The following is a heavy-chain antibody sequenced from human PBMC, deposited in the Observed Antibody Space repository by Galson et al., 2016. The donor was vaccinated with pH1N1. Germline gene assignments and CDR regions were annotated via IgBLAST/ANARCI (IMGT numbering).Heavy chain of an antibody. D-gene: IGHD3-22*01. Sequence: TLSLTCTVSGGSIGGGYYIWTWIRQPAGKGLEWIGRVFASGNTNYNPSLKGRVTISLDTSTSQFSLKLSSVTAADTAVYYCATRGDDNTGSTGDHWGQGILVAVSS. V-gene: IGHV4-61*02. J-gene: IGHJ4*02. CDR3: ATRGDDNTGSTGDH. CDR1: GGSIGGGYYI. CDR2: VFASGNT.